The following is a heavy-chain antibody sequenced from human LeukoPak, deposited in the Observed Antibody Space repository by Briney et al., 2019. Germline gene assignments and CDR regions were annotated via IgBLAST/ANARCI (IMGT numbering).Heavy chain of an antibody. Sequence: GGSLRLSCAASGFTFSSYGMHWVRQAPGKGLEWVAVISYDGSNKYYADSVKGRFTISRDNSKYTLYLQMNSLRAEDTAVYYCAKDLQYSYGYESSALDYWGQGTLVTVSS. CDR1: GFTFSSYG. V-gene: IGHV3-30*18. D-gene: IGHD5-18*01. CDR2: ISYDGSNK. CDR3: AKDLQYSYGYESSALDY. J-gene: IGHJ4*02.